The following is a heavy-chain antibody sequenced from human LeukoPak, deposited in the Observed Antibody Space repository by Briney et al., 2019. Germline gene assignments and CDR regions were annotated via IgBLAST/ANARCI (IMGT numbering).Heavy chain of an antibody. Sequence: RSGGSLRLSCAGSGFSFSSYGMHWVRQAPGKGLEWVSTISGSGGSTYYADSVKGRFTISRDNSKNTVHLHMNSLSAEDTAVYYCAKWTGNSVNFDYWGQGTLVTVSS. V-gene: IGHV3-23*01. CDR2: ISGSGGST. CDR3: AKWTGNSVNFDY. CDR1: GFSFSSYG. D-gene: IGHD3/OR15-3a*01. J-gene: IGHJ4*02.